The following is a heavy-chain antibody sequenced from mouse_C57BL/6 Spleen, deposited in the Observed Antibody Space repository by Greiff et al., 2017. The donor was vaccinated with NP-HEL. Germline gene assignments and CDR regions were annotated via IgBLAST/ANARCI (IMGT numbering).Heavy chain of an antibody. D-gene: IGHD2-3*01. J-gene: IGHJ2*01. V-gene: IGHV1-82*01. CDR3: AKVWLDGYYPYFDY. Sequence: QVQLQQSGPELVKPGASVKISCKASGYAFSSSWMNWVKQRPGTGLEWIGRIYPGDGDTNYNGKIKGKATLTADKSSSTAYMQLSILTSEDSAVYFCAKVWLDGYYPYFDYWGQGTTLTVSS. CDR1: GYAFSSSW. CDR2: IYPGDGDT.